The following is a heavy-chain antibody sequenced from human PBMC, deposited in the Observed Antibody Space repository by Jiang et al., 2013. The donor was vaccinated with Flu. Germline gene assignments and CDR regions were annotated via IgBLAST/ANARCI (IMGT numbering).Heavy chain of an antibody. CDR3: ARGHIQPTAENFGC. J-gene: IGHJ4*02. V-gene: IGHV3-30-3*01. D-gene: IGHD1-1*01. CDR1: GFTFSNYA. CDR2: ISCDENKR. Sequence: VQLLESGGGVVQPGGSLRLSCAASGFTFSNYAMYWVRQAPGKGLEWLTVISCDENKRYYADSVRGRFTISRDNSKNTLYLQMNSLRIEDTAVYYCARGHIQPTAENFGCWGQGTLVTVSS.